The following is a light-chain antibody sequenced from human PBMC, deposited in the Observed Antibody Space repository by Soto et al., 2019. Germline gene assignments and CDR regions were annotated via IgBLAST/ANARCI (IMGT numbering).Light chain of an antibody. CDR3: SSYPISSPYV. J-gene: IGLJ1*01. CDR2: EVS. V-gene: IGLV2-14*01. CDR1: SSDVAYFNY. Sequence: SVLSQPTSVSGTPGQSITISFSGTSSDVAYFNYVSLCQQHPGIAPKLILAEVSNRPSGVSNRSSGSKSGNTASLTILGLQAEDQADYSSSSYPISSPYVFGTGTKDTV.